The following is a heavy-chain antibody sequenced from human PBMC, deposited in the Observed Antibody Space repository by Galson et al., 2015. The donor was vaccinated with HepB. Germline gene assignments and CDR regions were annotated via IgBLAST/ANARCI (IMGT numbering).Heavy chain of an antibody. V-gene: IGHV4-61*02. J-gene: IGHJ4*02. CDR3: ARHSGGHTTPFES. Sequence: TLSLTCTVSAGSISSGTSYWSWIRQPAGKGLEWIGRIYSSGTTDYNPSLKSRVTISLDTSKSQFSLNLSSVTAADTAMYYCARHSGGHTTPFESWGQGTLVTVSS. CDR1: AGSISSGTSY. D-gene: IGHD3-10*01. CDR2: IYSSGTT.